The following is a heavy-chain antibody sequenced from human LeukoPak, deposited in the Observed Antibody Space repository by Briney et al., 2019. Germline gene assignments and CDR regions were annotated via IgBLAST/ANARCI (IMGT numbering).Heavy chain of an antibody. CDR1: GFTFSSYW. D-gene: IGHD1-26*01. V-gene: IGHV3-74*01. CDR3: ARDGRALGQPTSY. Sequence: GGSLRLSCAASGFTFSSYWMHWVRQAPGKGLVWVSRINSDGSSTSYADSVKGRFPTSRDNAKNTLYLQMNSLRAEDTAVYYCARDGRALGQPTSYWGQGTLVTVSS. J-gene: IGHJ4*02. CDR2: INSDGSST.